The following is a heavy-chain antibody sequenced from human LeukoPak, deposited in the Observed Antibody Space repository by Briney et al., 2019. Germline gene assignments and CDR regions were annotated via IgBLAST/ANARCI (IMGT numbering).Heavy chain of an antibody. CDR3: AREVENSYCGGDCYFSL. J-gene: IGHJ4*02. D-gene: IGHD2-21*01. CDR1: GFTFSSYS. CDR2: ISSSSSYI. V-gene: IGHV3-21*01. Sequence: GGSLRLSCAASGFTFSSYSMNWVRQAPGKGLEWVSSISSSSSYIYYADSVKGRFTISRDNAKNSLYLQMNSLRAEDTAVYYCAREVENSYCGGDCYFSLRGQGTLVTVSS.